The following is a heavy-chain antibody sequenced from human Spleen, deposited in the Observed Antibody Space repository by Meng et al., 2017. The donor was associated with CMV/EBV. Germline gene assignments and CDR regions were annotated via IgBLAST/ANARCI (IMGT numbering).Heavy chain of an antibody. CDR2: IYPSDTDT. Sequence: GHSFPTYWIAWVRQMPGNGLEWIGIIYPSDTDTRYSPSFHGQVAISADKSISTAYLQWSSLKASDTAMYYCARAIKQRLIRGAFDYWGQGTLVTVSS. J-gene: IGHJ4*02. V-gene: IGHV5-51*01. CDR1: GHSFPTYW. D-gene: IGHD1-1*01. CDR3: ARAIKQRLIRGAFDY.